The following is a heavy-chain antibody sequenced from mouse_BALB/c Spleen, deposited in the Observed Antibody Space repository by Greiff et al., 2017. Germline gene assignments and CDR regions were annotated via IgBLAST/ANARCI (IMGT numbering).Heavy chain of an antibody. V-gene: IGHV1-37*01. CDR2: IKPYNGDT. D-gene: IGHD1-3*01. CDR3: GRGGLSAFDY. CDR1: GYPFTGHL. J-gene: IGHJ2*01. Sequence: VQLKESGPELVKPGASVKIFRKASGYPFTGHLMNWVKQSHGKSLEWIGRIKPYNGDTFYYQKFKGKATLTVDKSSSTAHMELLSLTSEDSAVYYCGRGGLSAFDYWGQGTTLTVSS.